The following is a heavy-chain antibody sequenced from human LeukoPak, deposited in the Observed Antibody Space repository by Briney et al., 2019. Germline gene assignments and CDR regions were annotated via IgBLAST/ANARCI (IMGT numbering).Heavy chain of an antibody. Sequence: SETLSLTCIVSGYSISSGYYWGWIRQPPGKGLEWIGSIYHSGSTYYNPSLKRRVTISVDTSKNPFSLKLSSVTAADTAVYYCARAETKMTTVTGTEFDPWGQGTLVTVSS. D-gene: IGHD4-17*01. CDR2: IYHSGST. CDR1: GYSISSGYY. J-gene: IGHJ5*02. CDR3: ARAETKMTTVTGTEFDP. V-gene: IGHV4-38-2*02.